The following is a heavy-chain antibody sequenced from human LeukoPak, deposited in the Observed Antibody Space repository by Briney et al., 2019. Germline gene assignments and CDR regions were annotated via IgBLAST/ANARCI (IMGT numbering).Heavy chain of an antibody. D-gene: IGHD3-22*01. CDR3: ANPYYYDSSGYPKALFDY. V-gene: IGHV3-23*01. J-gene: IGHJ4*02. CDR2: ISGSGGST. Sequence: PGGSLRLSCAASGFTLSSYAMSWVRQAPGKGLEWVSAISGSGGSTYYADSVKGRFTISRDNSKNTLYLQMNSLRAEDTAVYYCANPYYYDSSGYPKALFDYWGQGTLVTVSS. CDR1: GFTLSSYA.